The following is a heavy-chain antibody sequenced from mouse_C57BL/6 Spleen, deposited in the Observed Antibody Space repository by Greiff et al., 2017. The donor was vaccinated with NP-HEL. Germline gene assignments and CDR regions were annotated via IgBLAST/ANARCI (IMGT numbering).Heavy chain of an antibody. J-gene: IGHJ1*03. V-gene: IGHV3-6*01. D-gene: IGHD4-1*01. CDR2: ISYDGSN. CDR3: ARAGGLGPSWYFDV. Sequence: EVQLQESGPGLVKPSQSLSLTCSVTGYSITSGYYWNWIRQFPGNKLEWMGYISYDGSNNYNPSLKNRISITRDTSKNQFFLKLNSVTTEDTATYYCARAGGLGPSWYFDVWGTGTTVTVSS. CDR1: GYSITSGYY.